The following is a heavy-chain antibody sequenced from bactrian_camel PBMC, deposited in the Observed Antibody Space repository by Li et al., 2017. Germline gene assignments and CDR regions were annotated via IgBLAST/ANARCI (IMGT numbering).Heavy chain of an antibody. D-gene: IGHD3*01. J-gene: IGHJ6*01. CDR3: AEGFRNCRDGCECSSFGY. CDR2: IAERDGST. V-gene: IGHV3-3*01. CDR1: GLTTYPENR. Sequence: HVQLVESGGESVQEGASLKLSCAVSGLTTYPENRMAWFRQAEGKEREGVAGIAERDGSTFYGASVKGRFTIRHDVAKHMLYLEMNDLKPEDTATYYCAEGFRNCRDGCECSSFGYWGQGTQVTVS.